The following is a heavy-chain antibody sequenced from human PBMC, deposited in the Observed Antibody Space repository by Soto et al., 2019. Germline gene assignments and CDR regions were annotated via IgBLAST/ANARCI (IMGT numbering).Heavy chain of an antibody. V-gene: IGHV3-23*01. D-gene: IGHD6-19*01. CDR1: GFTFNRYD. Sequence: VRLSCAAPGFTFNRYDMSWVRQAPGKGLEWVSAISASGGSTYYADSVKGRFTISRDNSKNTLYLQMNSLRAEDTAVYYCARPDSGWYGVYWGQGTLVTVSS. CDR3: ARPDSGWYGVY. J-gene: IGHJ4*02. CDR2: ISASGGST.